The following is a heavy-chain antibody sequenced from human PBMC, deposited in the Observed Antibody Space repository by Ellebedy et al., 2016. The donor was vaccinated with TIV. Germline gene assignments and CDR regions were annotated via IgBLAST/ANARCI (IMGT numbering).Heavy chain of an antibody. CDR1: GGTFSSYA. J-gene: IGHJ4*02. V-gene: IGHV1-69*05. Sequence: ASVKVSCKASGGTFSSYAISWVRQAPGQGLEWMGGIIPIFGTANYAQKFQGRVTMTRNTSISTAYMELSSLRSEDTAVYYCARGNWMTTSFLWGQGTLVTVSS. CDR2: IIPIFGTA. CDR3: ARGNWMTTSFL. D-gene: IGHD1-20*01.